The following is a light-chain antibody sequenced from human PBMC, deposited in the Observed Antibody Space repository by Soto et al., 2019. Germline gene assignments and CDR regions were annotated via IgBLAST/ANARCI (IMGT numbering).Light chain of an antibody. J-gene: IGKJ2*01. CDR2: DAS. V-gene: IGKV3-11*01. CDR1: QSISTY. CDR3: QQRTNWPPRYT. Sequence: EIVLTQSPGTLSLSAGERATLSCRASQSISTYLAWYQQKPGQAPRLLIYDASNRATGIPDRFSGSGSAADFTLTISSLEPEDSAVYYCQQRTNWPPRYTFGQGTKLEIK.